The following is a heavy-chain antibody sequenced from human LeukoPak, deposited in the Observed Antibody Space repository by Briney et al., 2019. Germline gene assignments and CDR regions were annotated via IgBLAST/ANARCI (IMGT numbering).Heavy chain of an antibody. V-gene: IGHV4-4*02. J-gene: IGHJ4*02. CDR3: VRQGTNSGYYLLDH. CDR2: IYHSGST. D-gene: IGHD3-22*01. CDR1: GGSISSSNW. Sequence: PSGTLSLTCAVSGGSISSSNWWSWVRQPPGKGLEWIGEIYHSGSTNYNPSLKSRVTMSVDPSKNQFSLKLTSVTVADTATYYCVRQGTNSGYYLLDHWGQGHPVIVSS.